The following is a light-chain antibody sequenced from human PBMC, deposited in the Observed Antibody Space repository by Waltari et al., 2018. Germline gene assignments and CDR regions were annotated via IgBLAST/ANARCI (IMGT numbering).Light chain of an antibody. CDR3: AAWDNSLNTGV. V-gene: IGLV1-51*02. J-gene: IGLJ3*02. CDR2: QKN. CDR1: DSNIGSNY. Sequence: QSVLTQPPSVSAAPGQKVTISCSGSDSNIGSNYVSWYQQVPGTAPKLLMYQKNETPSETPYRLSGSKSGTSATLDITTPQTGHEADYYCAAWDNSLNTGVFGGRTKLTVL.